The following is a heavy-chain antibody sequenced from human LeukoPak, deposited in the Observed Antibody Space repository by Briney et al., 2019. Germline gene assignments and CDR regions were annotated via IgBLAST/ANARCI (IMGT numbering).Heavy chain of an antibody. CDR1: GFTFSTYS. V-gene: IGHV3-48*04. Sequence: HPGGSLGLSCAASGFTFSTYSMNWVRQAPGKGLEWTSYITSSSGSTIYYADSVKGRFTISRDNAKNSLYLQMNSLRAEDTAVYYCAELGITMIGGVWGKGTTVTISS. J-gene: IGHJ6*04. CDR2: ITSSSGSTI. CDR3: AELGITMIGGV. D-gene: IGHD3-10*02.